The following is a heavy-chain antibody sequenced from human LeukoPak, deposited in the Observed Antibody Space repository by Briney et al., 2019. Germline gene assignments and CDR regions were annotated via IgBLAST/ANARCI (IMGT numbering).Heavy chain of an antibody. V-gene: IGHV4-59*08. Sequence: SETLSLTCTVSGGSISSYCWSWIRQPPGKGLEWIGYIYYSGSTNYNPSLKSRVTISVDTSKNQFSLKLNSVTAADTAVYYCARLQGGGSYLDYWGQGTLVTVSS. J-gene: IGHJ4*02. CDR3: ARLQGGGSYLDY. D-gene: IGHD3-16*02. CDR2: IYYSGST. CDR1: GGSISSYC.